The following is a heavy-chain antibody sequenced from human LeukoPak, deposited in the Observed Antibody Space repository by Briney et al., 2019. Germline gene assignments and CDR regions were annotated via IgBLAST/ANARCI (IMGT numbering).Heavy chain of an antibody. Sequence: SESLSLTCIVSAGSISSYYSSWIRQPPGEGREWIGYIYYRGSTNYTPSLKSRVTISVDTTTNQSSLKLSSVTAADTAVYYCARVQKGSGYYYDYWGQGTLVTVSS. D-gene: IGHD3-22*01. J-gene: IGHJ4*02. CDR1: AGSISSYY. V-gene: IGHV4-59*01. CDR3: ARVQKGSGYYYDY. CDR2: IYYRGST.